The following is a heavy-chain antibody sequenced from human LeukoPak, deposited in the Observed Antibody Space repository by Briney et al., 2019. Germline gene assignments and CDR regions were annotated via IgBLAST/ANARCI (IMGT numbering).Heavy chain of an antibody. D-gene: IGHD3-22*01. CDR2: VSGSGGRT. CDR1: GFTFSSYA. Sequence: GSLRLSCAASGFTFSSYAMSWVRQAPGKGLEWVSAVSGSGGRTDDADSVKGRFTISRDNSKNTLYLQMNSLRAEDTAVYYCAKVNYYDSTGFFDYWGQGILVTVSS. CDR3: AKVNYYDSTGFFDY. J-gene: IGHJ4*02. V-gene: IGHV3-23*01.